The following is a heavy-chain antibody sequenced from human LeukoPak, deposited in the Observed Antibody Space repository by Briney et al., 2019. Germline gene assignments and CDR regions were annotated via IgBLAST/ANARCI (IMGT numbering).Heavy chain of an antibody. CDR1: GFTFSSYA. J-gene: IGHJ4*02. CDR2: IIGSGGST. CDR3: VKVNSGYDLGY. V-gene: IGHV3-23*01. D-gene: IGHD5-12*01. Sequence: QPGGSLRLSCAASGFTFSSYAMSWVRQAPGKGLEWVSAIIGSGGSTYYADSVKGRFTISRDNSKNTLYLQMNSLTVEDTAMYYCVKVNSGYDLGYWGQGTLVTVSS.